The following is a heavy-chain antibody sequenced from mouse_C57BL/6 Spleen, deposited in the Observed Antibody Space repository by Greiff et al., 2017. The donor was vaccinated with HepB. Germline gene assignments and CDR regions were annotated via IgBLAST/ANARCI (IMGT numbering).Heavy chain of an antibody. Sequence: EVKLVESGGGLVQPGGSLKLSCAASGFTFSDYYMYWVRQTPEKRLEWVAYISNGGGSTYYPDTVKGRFTISRDNAKNTLYRQMSRLKSEDTAMYYCARHYDYGGFACWGQGTLVTVSA. D-gene: IGHD2-4*01. J-gene: IGHJ3*01. CDR3: ARHYDYGGFAC. V-gene: IGHV5-12*01. CDR1: GFTFSDYY. CDR2: ISNGGGST.